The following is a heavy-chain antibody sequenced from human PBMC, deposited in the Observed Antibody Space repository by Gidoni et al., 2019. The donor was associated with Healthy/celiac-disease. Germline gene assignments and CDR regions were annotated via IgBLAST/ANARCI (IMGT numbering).Heavy chain of an antibody. CDR2: ISYDGSNK. Sequence: QVQLVEYGGGVVQPGRSLRLSCASSGFSFSSYGMHWVRQAPGKGLEWLAVISYDGSNKYYADSVKGRFTISRNNSKNTLYLQMNSLRAEDTAVYYCAKEYLIGYGYMDVWGKGTTVTVSS. CDR3: AKEYLIGYGYMDV. D-gene: IGHD5-18*01. V-gene: IGHV3-30*18. CDR1: GFSFSSYG. J-gene: IGHJ6*03.